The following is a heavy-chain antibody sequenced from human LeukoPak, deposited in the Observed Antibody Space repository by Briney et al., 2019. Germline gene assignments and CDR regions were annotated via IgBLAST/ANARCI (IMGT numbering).Heavy chain of an antibody. D-gene: IGHD3-22*01. CDR3: ASWALGYSSYYFDY. J-gene: IGHJ4*02. CDR1: GGTFSSYA. Sequence: SVKVSCKASGGTFSSYAISWVRQAPGQGLEWMGGIIPIFGTANYAQKFQGRVTITADESTSTAYMELSSLRSEDTAVYYCASWALGYSSYYFDYWGQGTLDTVSS. CDR2: IIPIFGTA. V-gene: IGHV1-69*13.